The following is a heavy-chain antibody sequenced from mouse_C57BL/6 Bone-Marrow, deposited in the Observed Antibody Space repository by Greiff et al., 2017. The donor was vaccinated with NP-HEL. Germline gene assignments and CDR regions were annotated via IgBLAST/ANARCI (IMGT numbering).Heavy chain of an antibody. Sequence: QVQLQQSGPELVKPGASVKISCKASGYAFSSSWMNWVKQRPGKGLEWIGRIYPGDGDTNYNGKFKGKATLTADKSSSTAYMQLSSLTSEDSAVYFCAREEDDYDGAFAYWGQGTLVTVSA. CDR3: AREEDDYDGAFAY. CDR2: IYPGDGDT. D-gene: IGHD2-4*01. J-gene: IGHJ3*01. CDR1: GYAFSSSW. V-gene: IGHV1-82*01.